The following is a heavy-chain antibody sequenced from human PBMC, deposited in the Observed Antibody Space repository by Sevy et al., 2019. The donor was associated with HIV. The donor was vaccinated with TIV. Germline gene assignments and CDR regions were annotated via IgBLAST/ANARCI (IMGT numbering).Heavy chain of an antibody. CDR2: INPDGSIT. V-gene: IGHV3-74*01. D-gene: IGHD3-22*01. CDR3: AKAGYYYDSSGYNWFDP. J-gene: IGHJ5*02. CDR1: GFISSTYC. Sequence: GGSLRLSCTASGFISSTYCMHWVRQAPGKGLVWVSRINPDGSITSYADAGKGRFTISRDNAKNTLYLQMNSLRAEDTAVYYCAKAGYYYDSSGYNWFDPWGQGTLVTVSS.